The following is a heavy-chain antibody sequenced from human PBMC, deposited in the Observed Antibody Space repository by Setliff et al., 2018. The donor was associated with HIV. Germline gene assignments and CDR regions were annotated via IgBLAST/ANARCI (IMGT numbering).Heavy chain of an antibody. D-gene: IGHD6-13*01. CDR3: ARVPVSSYYHYMDV. V-gene: IGHV1-18*01. J-gene: IGHJ6*03. CDR1: GYSFVNYH. Sequence: GASVKVSCKASGYSFVNYHIIWVRQAPGQGLEWVGSISASSVNTNFTQGRVTMTTDTSTRTAYMELRSLRSDDTAVYYCARVPVSSYYHYMDVWGKGTTGTSP. CDR2: ISASSVNT.